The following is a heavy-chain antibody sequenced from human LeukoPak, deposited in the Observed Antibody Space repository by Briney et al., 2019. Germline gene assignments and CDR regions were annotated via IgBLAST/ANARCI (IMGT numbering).Heavy chain of an antibody. J-gene: IGHJ6*02. CDR1: GGSISSYY. CDR3: ARNYYGMDV. V-gene: IGHV4-4*07. Sequence: PSETLSLTCTVSGGSISSYYWRWIRQPAGKGLEGIGRIYTSGSTNYNPSLKSRVTMSVGTSKNQFSLKLSSVTAADTAVYYCARNYYGMDVWGQGTTVTVSS. CDR2: IYTSGST.